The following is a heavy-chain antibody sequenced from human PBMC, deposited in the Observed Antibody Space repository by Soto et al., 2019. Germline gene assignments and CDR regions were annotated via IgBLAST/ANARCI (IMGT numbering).Heavy chain of an antibody. D-gene: IGHD2-2*02. J-gene: IGHJ4*02. CDR2: IYYSGST. CDR1: GGSISSGDYY. CDR3: ARYCSSTSCYTQSLDY. Sequence: SETLSLTCTVSGGSISSGDYYWSWIRQPPGKGLEWIGYIYYSGSTYYNPSLKSRVTISVDTSKNQFSLKLSSVTAADTAVYYCARYCSSTSCYTQSLDYWGQGTLVPSPQ. V-gene: IGHV4-30-4*01.